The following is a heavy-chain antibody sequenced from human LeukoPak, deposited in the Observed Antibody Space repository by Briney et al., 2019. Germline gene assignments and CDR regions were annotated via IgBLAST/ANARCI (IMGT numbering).Heavy chain of an antibody. D-gene: IGHD6-19*01. CDR3: ARDLPVPRMYSSGWYGVAGRWFDP. CDR1: GYTFTSYG. J-gene: IGHJ5*02. CDR2: ISAYNGNT. V-gene: IGHV1-18*03. Sequence: ASVKVSCKASGYTFTSYGISWVRQAPGQGLEWMGWISAYNGNTNYAQKLQGRVTMTTDTSTSTAYMELRSLRSDDMAVYYCARDLPVPRMYSSGWYGVAGRWFDPWGQGTLVTVSS.